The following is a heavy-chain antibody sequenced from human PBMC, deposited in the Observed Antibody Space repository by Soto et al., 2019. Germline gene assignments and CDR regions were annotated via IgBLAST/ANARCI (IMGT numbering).Heavy chain of an antibody. V-gene: IGHV1-3*01. D-gene: IGHD6-19*01. J-gene: IGHJ4*02. CDR2: INAGNGNT. CDR1: GYTFTGYS. CDR3: ARAVAVPADFDY. Sequence: ASVKVSCKASGYTFTGYSMHWVRQAPGQRLEWMGWINAGNGNTKYSQKFQGRVTITRDTSASTAYMELSSLRSEDTAVYYCARAVAVPADFDYWGPGTLVTVSS.